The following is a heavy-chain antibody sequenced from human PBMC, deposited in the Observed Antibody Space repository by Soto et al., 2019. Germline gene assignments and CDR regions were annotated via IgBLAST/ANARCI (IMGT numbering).Heavy chain of an antibody. Sequence: QVQLQESGPGLVKPSETLSLSCTVSGGSISSYYWSWIRQPPGKGLEWIGSIYYSGSTNYNPSLRSRVTISVDTSKNQFSLKLSSVTAADTAVYYCARERGYSGYTDNWFDPWGQGTLVTVSS. CDR2: IYYSGST. V-gene: IGHV4-59*01. D-gene: IGHD5-12*01. CDR3: ARERGYSGYTDNWFDP. CDR1: GGSISSYY. J-gene: IGHJ5*02.